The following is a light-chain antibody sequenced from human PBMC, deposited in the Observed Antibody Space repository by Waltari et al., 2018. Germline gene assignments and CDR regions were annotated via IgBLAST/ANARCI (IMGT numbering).Light chain of an antibody. V-gene: IGKV3-11*01. CDR2: DAS. Sequence: EIVLTQSPATLSLSPGERSTLSCRASQSFSSYLAWYQQKPGQAPRLLIYDASKRATGIPARFSGSGSGTDFTLTISSLEPEDFAVYYCQQRSNWPHTFGPGTKVDIK. CDR3: QQRSNWPHT. CDR1: QSFSSY. J-gene: IGKJ3*01.